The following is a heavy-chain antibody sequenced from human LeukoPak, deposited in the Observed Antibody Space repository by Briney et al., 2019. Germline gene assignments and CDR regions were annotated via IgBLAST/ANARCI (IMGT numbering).Heavy chain of an antibody. V-gene: IGHV4-61*02. CDR1: GGSISSGSYY. D-gene: IGHD3-9*01. CDR3: ARTSWRGDILTGYYIGGAYYFDY. CDR2: IYTSGST. Sequence: PSQTLSLTCTVSGGSISSGSYYWSWIRQPAGKGLEWIGRIYTSGSTNYNPSLKSRVTIPVDTSKNQFSLKLSSVTAADTAVYYCARTSWRGDILTGYYIGGAYYFDYWGQGTLVTVSS. J-gene: IGHJ4*02.